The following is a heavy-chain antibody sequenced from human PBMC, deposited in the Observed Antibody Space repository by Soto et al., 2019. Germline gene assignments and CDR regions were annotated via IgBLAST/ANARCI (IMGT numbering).Heavy chain of an antibody. D-gene: IGHD5-18*01. CDR3: AGGDTALVRGSYYYGIDV. J-gene: IGHJ6*02. CDR2: IIPVFGTA. CDR1: GDTFRSYA. V-gene: IGHV1-69*06. Sequence: AVKVSCKASGDTFRSYAISWVRQAPGQGLEWMGGIIPVFGTANYAQKFQGRVTITADKSTTTVYMDLSSLRSEDTAVYYCAGGDTALVRGSYYYGIDVWGQGTQVTVSS.